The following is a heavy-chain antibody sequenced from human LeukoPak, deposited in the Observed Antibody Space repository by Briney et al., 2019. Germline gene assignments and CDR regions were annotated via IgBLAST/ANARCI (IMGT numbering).Heavy chain of an antibody. D-gene: IGHD2-15*01. CDR3: AKAARYCSGGSCLTPRAFDV. CDR2: INTNTGTP. J-gene: IGHJ3*01. CDR1: GYTFNTYA. Sequence: GASVKVSCQASGYTFNTYAMNWVRQAPGQGLEWMGWINTNTGTPTYAQDFTGRFVFSVDTSVSTAYLQISSLEAEDTAVYYCAKAARYCSGGSCLTPRAFDVWGQGTMVTVSS. V-gene: IGHV7-4-1*02.